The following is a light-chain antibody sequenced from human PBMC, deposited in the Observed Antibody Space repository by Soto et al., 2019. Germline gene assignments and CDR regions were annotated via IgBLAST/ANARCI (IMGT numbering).Light chain of an antibody. CDR1: SRDVGSYNL. CDR3: CSYAGSSTWVV. J-gene: IGLJ2*01. CDR2: EVS. V-gene: IGLV2-23*02. Sequence: QSVLTQPASVSGSPGQSITISCTGTSRDVGSYNLVSWYQQHPGKAPKLMSYEVSKPPSGVSNRFSGSKSGNTASLTNSGLQAEDEADYYCCSYAGSSTWVVFGGGTKLTVL.